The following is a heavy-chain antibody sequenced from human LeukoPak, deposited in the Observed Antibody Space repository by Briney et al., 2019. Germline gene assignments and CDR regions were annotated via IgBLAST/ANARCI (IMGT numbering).Heavy chain of an antibody. D-gene: IGHD6-19*01. CDR2: ISGSGGST. CDR1: GFTFSSYA. J-gene: IGHJ6*02. CDR3: AKFLRIAVAGREGYGMDV. Sequence: GGSLRLSCAASGFTFSSYAMSWVRQAPGKGLEGVSAISGSGGSTYYADPVKGRFTISRDNSKNTLYLQMNSLRAEDTAVYYCAKFLRIAVAGREGYGMDVWGQGTTVTVSS. V-gene: IGHV3-23*01.